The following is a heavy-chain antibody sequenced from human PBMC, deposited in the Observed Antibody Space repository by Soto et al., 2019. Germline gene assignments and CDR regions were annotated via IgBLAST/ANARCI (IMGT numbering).Heavy chain of an antibody. CDR3: ARTKLTAIVATILRGNNPFAYYYYGMDV. CDR1: GDSVSSNSAA. V-gene: IGHV6-1*01. J-gene: IGHJ6*02. CDR2: TYYRSKWYN. D-gene: IGHD5-12*01. Sequence: PSQTLSLTCAISGDSVSSNSAAWNWIRQSPSRGLEWLGRTYYRSKWYNDYAVSVKSRITINPDTSKNQFSLQLNSVTPEDTAVYYCARTKLTAIVATILRGNNPFAYYYYGMDVWGQGTTVTVSS.